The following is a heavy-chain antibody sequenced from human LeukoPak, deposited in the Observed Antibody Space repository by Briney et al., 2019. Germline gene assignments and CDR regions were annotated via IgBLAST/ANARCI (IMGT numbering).Heavy chain of an antibody. CDR2: ISAYNGNT. CDR1: GYTFTSYG. Sequence: GASVKVSCKASGYTFTSYGISWVRQAPGQGLEWMGWISAYNGNTNYAQKLQGRVTMTTDTSTSTAYMELRSLRSDDTAVYYCARDPAGMKQLGDVENGFDPWGQGTLVTVSS. J-gene: IGHJ5*02. CDR3: ARDPAGMKQLGDVENGFDP. V-gene: IGHV1-18*01. D-gene: IGHD6-13*01.